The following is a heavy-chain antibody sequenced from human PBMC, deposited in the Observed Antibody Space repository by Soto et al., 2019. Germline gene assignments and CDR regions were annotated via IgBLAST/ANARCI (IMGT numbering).Heavy chain of an antibody. CDR1: GGCMSGYY. CDR2: MYYTGNK. J-gene: IGHJ5*02. V-gene: IGHV4-39*01. Sequence: PSETLALTCTVSGGCMSGYYWDWIRQPPGKGLAWIGAMYYTGNKIYNPSPESRVTMSVDTSKNQFSLNLSSVTPTDTAVYYCARRSSSSLGSLFDPWGRGILVTVSS. CDR3: ARRSSSSLGSLFDP. D-gene: IGHD6-6*01.